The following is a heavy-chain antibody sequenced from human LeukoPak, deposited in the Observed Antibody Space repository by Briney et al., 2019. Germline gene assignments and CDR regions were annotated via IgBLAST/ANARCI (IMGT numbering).Heavy chain of an antibody. Sequence: KPSETLSLTCTVSGGSISSYYWTWIRQPPGKGLEWIGYIYYSGSTYYNSSLKSRVTISVDTSKNQFSLKLSSVTAADTAVYYCASPYCSSTNCLPGSWGQGTLVTVSS. CDR3: ASPYCSSTNCLPGS. D-gene: IGHD2-2*01. V-gene: IGHV4-59*06. CDR2: IYYSGST. CDR1: GGSISSYY. J-gene: IGHJ5*02.